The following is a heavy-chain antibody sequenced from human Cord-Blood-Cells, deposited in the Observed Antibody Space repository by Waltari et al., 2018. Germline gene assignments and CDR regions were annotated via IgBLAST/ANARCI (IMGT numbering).Heavy chain of an antibody. CDR2: IYHSGST. Sequence: QAQLQESGPGLVKPSEHLSLPCPVYGYSIRIGYYWAWNRQPPGKGLEWIGSIYHSGSTYYNPSLKSRVTISVDTSKNQFSLKLSSVTAADTAVYYCARKGAAAGTEYFQHWGQGTLVTVSS. V-gene: IGHV4-38-2*01. D-gene: IGHD6-13*01. CDR3: ARKGAAAGTEYFQH. J-gene: IGHJ1*01. CDR1: GYSIRIGYY.